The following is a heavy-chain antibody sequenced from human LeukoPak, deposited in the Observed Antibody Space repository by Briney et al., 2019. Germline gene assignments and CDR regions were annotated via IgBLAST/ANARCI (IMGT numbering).Heavy chain of an antibody. CDR2: INPNSGGT. CDR1: VYTFTGYY. V-gene: IGHV1-2*02. J-gene: IGHJ5*02. CDR3: ARDGKRDYSNYNWFDP. Sequence: GASVKVSCKASVYTFTGYYMHWVRQAPGQGLEWMGWINPNSGGTNYAQKFQGRVTMTRDTSISTAYMKLSGLRSDDTAVYYCARDGKRDYSNYNWFDPWGQGTLVTVSS. D-gene: IGHD4-11*01.